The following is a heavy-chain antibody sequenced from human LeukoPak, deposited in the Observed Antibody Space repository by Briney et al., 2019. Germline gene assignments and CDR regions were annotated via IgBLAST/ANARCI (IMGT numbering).Heavy chain of an antibody. CDR2: IIPIFGTA. CDR3: AREWGHDNSDYYYAY. D-gene: IGHD3-22*01. V-gene: IGHV1-69*13. J-gene: IGHJ4*02. CDR1: GGTFSSYA. Sequence: GASVKVSCKASGGTFSSYAISWVRQAPGQGLEWMGGIIPIFGTANYAQNFQGRVTITADESTSTAYMELSSLRSEDTAVFYCAREWGHDNSDYYYAYWGQGTLVTVSS.